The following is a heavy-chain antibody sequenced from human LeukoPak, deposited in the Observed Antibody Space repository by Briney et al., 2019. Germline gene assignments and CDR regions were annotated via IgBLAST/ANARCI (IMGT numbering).Heavy chain of an antibody. Sequence: ASVKVSCKASGYTFTSYDINWVRQATGQGLEWMGWMNPNSGNTGYAQKLQGRVTMTTDTSTSTAYMELRSLRSDDTAVYYCARDLYNWNDSDLRYFDYWGQGTLVTVSS. V-gene: IGHV1-8*01. D-gene: IGHD1-20*01. J-gene: IGHJ4*02. CDR2: MNPNSGNT. CDR3: ARDLYNWNDSDLRYFDY. CDR1: GYTFTSYD.